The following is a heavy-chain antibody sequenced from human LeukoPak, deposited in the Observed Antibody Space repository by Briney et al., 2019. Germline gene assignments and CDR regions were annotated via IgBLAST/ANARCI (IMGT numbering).Heavy chain of an antibody. CDR3: AKTSAPGRPSYFDY. J-gene: IGHJ4*02. CDR2: ISDSGGST. CDR1: GFTFSSYA. Sequence: GGSLRLSCAASGFTFSSYAMSWVRQAPGKGLEWVSLISDSGGSTNYADSVQGRFTISRDNSKNTVYLQMNSLRAEDTAVYYCAKTSAPGRPSYFDYWGQGTLVTVSS. D-gene: IGHD1-14*01. V-gene: IGHV3-23*01.